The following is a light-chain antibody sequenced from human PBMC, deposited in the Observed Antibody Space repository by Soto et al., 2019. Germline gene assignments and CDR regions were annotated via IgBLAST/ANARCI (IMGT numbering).Light chain of an antibody. V-gene: IGKV1-12*01. CDR3: QQANSFPRT. CDR2: AAS. J-gene: IGKJ1*01. CDR1: QDISSW. Sequence: DIQMTQSPSSVSASVGNRVTITCRASQDISSWLAWYQQRPGEAPKLLIYAASNLQSGVPSRFSGSGSGTVFTLTISSLQPEDFATYYCQQANSFPRTFGQGTKVDIK.